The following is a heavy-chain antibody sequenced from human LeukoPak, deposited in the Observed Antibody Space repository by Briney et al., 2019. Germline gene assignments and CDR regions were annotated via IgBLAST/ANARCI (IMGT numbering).Heavy chain of an antibody. J-gene: IGHJ4*02. D-gene: IGHD3-9*01. CDR3: AKGLYMYFPFDY. V-gene: IGHV3-23*01. Sequence: GGSLRLSCAASGFTFSSYAMSWVPQAPGEGLEWVSGISGSGASTFYADSVKGRFTISRDNSKDTLYLQMNSLRAEDTAVYYCAKGLYMYFPFDYWGQGTLVTVSS. CDR2: ISGSGAST. CDR1: GFTFSSYA.